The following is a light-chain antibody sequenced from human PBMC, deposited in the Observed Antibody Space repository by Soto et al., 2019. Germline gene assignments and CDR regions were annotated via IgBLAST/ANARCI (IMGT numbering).Light chain of an antibody. CDR1: QSISSS. Sequence: EIVMTQSPATLSVSPGERAILSCRASQSISSSLAWYQQKPGQAPRLLIHGASTRATSNPGRFSGSGSGAEFTLTISSLQSEDFALYYCQQYYDWPPTFGQGTKVDIK. CDR3: QQYYDWPPT. CDR2: GAS. J-gene: IGKJ1*01. V-gene: IGKV3-15*01.